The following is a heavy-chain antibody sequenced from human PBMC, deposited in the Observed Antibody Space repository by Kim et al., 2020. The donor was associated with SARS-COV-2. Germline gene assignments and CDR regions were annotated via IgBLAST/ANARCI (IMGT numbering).Heavy chain of an antibody. J-gene: IGHJ6*02. CDR2: IYHSGST. CDR1: GGSISSSNW. CDR3: ARDLEVVAAAGYDYYYDGMDV. D-gene: IGHD6-13*01. V-gene: IGHV4-4*02. Sequence: SETLSLTCAVSGGSISSSNWWCWVRQPPGKGLEWIGEIYHSGSTNYNPSLKSRVTISVDKSKNQLSLKLSSVTAADTAVYYCARDLEVVAAAGYDYYYDGMDVWGQGATVTVSS.